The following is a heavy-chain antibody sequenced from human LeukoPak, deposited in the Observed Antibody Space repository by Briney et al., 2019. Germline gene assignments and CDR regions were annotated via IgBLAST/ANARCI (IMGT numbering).Heavy chain of an antibody. CDR1: GYSFTSYW. V-gene: IGHV5-51*01. J-gene: IGHJ5*02. CDR2: IYPGDSDT. D-gene: IGHD3-9*01. Sequence: GESLKISCKGSGYSFTSYWIGWVRQMPGKGLEWMRIIYPGDSDTRYSPSFQGQVTISADKSISTAYLQWSSLKASDTAMYYCATLTGGYYDILTGYHPEGWFDPWGQGTLVTVSS. CDR3: ATLTGGYYDILTGYHPEGWFDP.